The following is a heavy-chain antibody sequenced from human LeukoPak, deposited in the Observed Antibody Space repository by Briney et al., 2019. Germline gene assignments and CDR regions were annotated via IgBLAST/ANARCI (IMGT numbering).Heavy chain of an antibody. D-gene: IGHD2-2*01. CDR1: GGSFSGYY. Sequence: SETLSLTCAVYGGSFSGYYWSWIRQPPGKGLEWIGEINHSGSTNYNPSLKSRVTISVDTSKNQFSLKLSSVTAADTAVYYCARVYCSSTSCYFLGAFDIWGQGTMVTVSS. CDR2: INHSGST. V-gene: IGHV4-34*01. J-gene: IGHJ3*02. CDR3: ARVYCSSTSCYFLGAFDI.